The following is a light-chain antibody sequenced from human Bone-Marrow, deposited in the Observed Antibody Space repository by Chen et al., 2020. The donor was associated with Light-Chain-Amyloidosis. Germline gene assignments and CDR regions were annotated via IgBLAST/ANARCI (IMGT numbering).Light chain of an antibody. CDR1: QSVSNN. CDR3: QQYNTWPRT. Sequence: EIVMTQSPATLSVSPGERVTLSCRASQSVSNNLAWYQQKPGQAPRLLIYLASARVTGIPARFTGSGSGTEFSLTISSLQSEDFAVYYCQQYNTWPRTFGRGTRVEFK. J-gene: IGKJ1*01. CDR2: LAS. V-gene: IGKV3-15*01.